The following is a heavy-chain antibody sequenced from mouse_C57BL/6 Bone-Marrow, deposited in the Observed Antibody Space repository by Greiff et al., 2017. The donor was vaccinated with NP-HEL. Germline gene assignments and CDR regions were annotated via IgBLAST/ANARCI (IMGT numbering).Heavy chain of an antibody. CDR3: TRGIGSSYWYYDV. D-gene: IGHD1-1*01. CDR2: INPSTGGT. CDR1: GYSFTGYY. V-gene: IGHV1-42*01. J-gene: IGHJ1*03. Sequence: VQLKQSGPELVKPGASVKISCKASGYSFTGYYMNWVKQSPEKSLEWIGEINPSTGGTTYNQKFKAKATLTVDKSSSTAYMQLKSLTSEDSAVYYYTRGIGSSYWYYDVWGTGTTVTVSS.